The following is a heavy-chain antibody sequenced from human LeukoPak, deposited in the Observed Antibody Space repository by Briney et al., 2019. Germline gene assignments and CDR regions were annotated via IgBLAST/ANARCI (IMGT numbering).Heavy chain of an antibody. CDR3: ARGEDYDLSPYYYYYMDV. V-gene: IGHV4-39*07. D-gene: IGHD3-3*01. J-gene: IGHJ6*03. CDR2: IYYSGTT. CDR1: GGSINSTSHF. Sequence: SETLSLTCTVSGGSINSTSHFWGWIRQPPGKGLEWVGSIYYSGTTYYNPSLKSRVTISVDTSKNQFSLKLSSVTAADTAVYYCARGEDYDLSPYYYYYMDVWGKGTTVTVSS.